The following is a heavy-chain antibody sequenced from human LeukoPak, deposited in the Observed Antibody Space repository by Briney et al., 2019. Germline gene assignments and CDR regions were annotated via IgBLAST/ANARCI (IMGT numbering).Heavy chain of an antibody. CDR3: ARFRYYDLWSGYYSQEYYFDY. CDR2: IYYSGST. CDR1: GGSISSYY. Sequence: SETLSLTCTVSGGSISSYYWSWIRQPPGKGLEWIGYIYYSGSTNYNPSLKSRVTISVDTSKNQFSLKLSSVTAADTAVYYCARFRYYDLWSGYYSQEYYFDYWGQGTLVTVSS. J-gene: IGHJ4*02. V-gene: IGHV4-59*01. D-gene: IGHD3-3*01.